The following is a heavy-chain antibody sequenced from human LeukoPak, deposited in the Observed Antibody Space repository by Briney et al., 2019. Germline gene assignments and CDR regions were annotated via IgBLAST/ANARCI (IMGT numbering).Heavy chain of an antibody. D-gene: IGHD3-10*01. CDR3: ARGGKGSGSYFDY. J-gene: IGHJ4*02. CDR1: GGSFSGYY. Sequence: PSETLSLTCAVYGGSFSGYYWSWIRHPPGKGLEWIGEINHSGSTNYNPSLKSRVTISVDTSKNQFSLKLSSVTAADTAVYYCARGGKGSGSYFDYWGQGTLVTVSS. V-gene: IGHV4-34*01. CDR2: INHSGST.